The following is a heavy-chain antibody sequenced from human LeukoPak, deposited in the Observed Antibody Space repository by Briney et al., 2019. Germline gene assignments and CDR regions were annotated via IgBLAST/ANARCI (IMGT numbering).Heavy chain of an antibody. Sequence: SETLSLTCAVYGGSFSGYYWSWIRQPPGKGLEWIGEINHSGSTNYNPSLKSRVTISVDTSKNQFSLKLSSVTAADTAVYYCARLSRVDLPADAFDIWGQGTMVTVSS. CDR1: GGSFSGYY. J-gene: IGHJ3*02. CDR3: ARLSRVDLPADAFDI. CDR2: INHSGST. V-gene: IGHV4-34*01. D-gene: IGHD3-3*01.